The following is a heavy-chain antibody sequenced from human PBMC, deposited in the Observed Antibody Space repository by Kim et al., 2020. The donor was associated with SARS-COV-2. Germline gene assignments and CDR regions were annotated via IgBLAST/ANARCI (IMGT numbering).Heavy chain of an antibody. CDR1: GFAFSSFW. Sequence: GGSLRLSCAASGFAFSSFWMTWVRQAPGKGLEWVANINEDGSEKYYVDSVRGRFTIARDNTKNSAYLQMNSLRGEDTAVYYCAGLYYFNYTGFRAIPYW. D-gene: IGHD2-21*01. J-gene: IGHJ4*01. V-gene: IGHV3-7*01. CDR3: AGLYYFNYTGFRAIPY. CDR2: INEDGSEK.